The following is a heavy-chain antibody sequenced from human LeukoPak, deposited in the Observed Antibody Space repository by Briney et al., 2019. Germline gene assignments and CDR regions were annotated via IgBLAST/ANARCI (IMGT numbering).Heavy chain of an antibody. CDR3: ARALPNYDFWSGPDY. CDR2: MNPNSGNT. CDR1: GYTFTSHD. D-gene: IGHD3-3*01. J-gene: IGHJ4*02. Sequence: ASVKVSCKASGYTFTSHDINWVRQATGQGLEWMGWMNPNSGNTGYAQKFQGRVTITRNTSISTAYMELSSLRSEDTAVYYCARALPNYDFWSGPDYWGQGTLVTVSS. V-gene: IGHV1-8*03.